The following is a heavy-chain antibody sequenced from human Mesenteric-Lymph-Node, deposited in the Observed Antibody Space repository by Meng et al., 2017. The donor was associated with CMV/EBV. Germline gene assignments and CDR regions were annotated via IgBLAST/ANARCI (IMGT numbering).Heavy chain of an antibody. J-gene: IGHJ4*02. D-gene: IGHD3-9*01. Sequence: CKASGYTFNSYYMHWVRQAPGPGLEWMGIINPSGGSTSYAQKFQGRVTMTRDTSTSTVYMELSSLRSEDTAVYYCARRRRYFDWSFDYWGQGTLVTVSS. CDR3: ARRRRYFDWSFDY. CDR1: GYTFNSYY. V-gene: IGHV1-46*02. CDR2: INPSGGST.